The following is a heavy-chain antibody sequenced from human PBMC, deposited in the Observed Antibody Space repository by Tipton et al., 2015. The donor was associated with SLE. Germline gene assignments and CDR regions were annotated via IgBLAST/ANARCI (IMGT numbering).Heavy chain of an antibody. CDR2: INPNTGNT. V-gene: IGHV1-18*04. CDR1: GYTFTGHY. J-gene: IGHJ4*02. CDR3: ARGTTPNY. D-gene: IGHD1-1*01. Sequence: QLVQSGAEVKKPGASVKVSCKASGYTFTGHYIHWVRQAPGQGLEWVGRINPNTGNTNYAQKFQGRVTMTTDTSTSTAYMELRGLRSDDTAVYYCARGTTPNYWGQGTLVTVSS.